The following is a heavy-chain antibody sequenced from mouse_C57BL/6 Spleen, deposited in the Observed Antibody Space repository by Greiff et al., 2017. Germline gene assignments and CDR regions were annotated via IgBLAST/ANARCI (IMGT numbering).Heavy chain of an antibody. Sequence: EVQGVESGGGLVKPGGSLKLSCAASGFTFSSYAMSWVRPTPETRLEWVATISDGGSYTYYPDNVKGRFTISRDNAKNNLYLKMSHLKSEDTAMYYCARDGPTVVARGYFDVWGTGTTVTVSS. CDR3: ARDGPTVVARGYFDV. D-gene: IGHD1-1*01. CDR2: ISDGGSYT. J-gene: IGHJ1*03. V-gene: IGHV5-4*01. CDR1: GFTFSSYA.